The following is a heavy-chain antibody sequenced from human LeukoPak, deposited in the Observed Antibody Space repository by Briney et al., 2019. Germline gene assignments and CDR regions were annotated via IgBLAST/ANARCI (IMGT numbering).Heavy chain of an antibody. CDR2: ISGSGGST. V-gene: IGHV3-23*01. D-gene: IGHD3-22*01. Sequence: GGSLRLSCAASGFTFSSYAMSWVRQAPGKGLEWVSAISGSGGSTYYADPVKGRFTISRDNSKNTLYLQMNSLRAEDTAVYYCAKAAAYYDSRLTFYPDAFDIWGQGTMVTVSS. CDR3: AKAAAYYDSRLTFYPDAFDI. CDR1: GFTFSSYA. J-gene: IGHJ3*02.